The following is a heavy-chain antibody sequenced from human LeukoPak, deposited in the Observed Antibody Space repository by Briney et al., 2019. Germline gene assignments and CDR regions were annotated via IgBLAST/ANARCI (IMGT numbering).Heavy chain of an antibody. Sequence: PSETLSLTCAVYGGSFSGYYWSWIRQPPGKGLDWIGEINHSGSTNYNPSLKSRVTIPVDTSKNQYSLKLSSVTAADKAVYYCAIEAAIGRFDFWSGYYVDYYYYYMDVWGKGTTVTVSS. CDR1: GGSFSGYY. J-gene: IGHJ6*03. CDR2: INHSGST. V-gene: IGHV4-34*01. D-gene: IGHD3-3*01. CDR3: AIEAAIGRFDFWSGYYVDYYYYYMDV.